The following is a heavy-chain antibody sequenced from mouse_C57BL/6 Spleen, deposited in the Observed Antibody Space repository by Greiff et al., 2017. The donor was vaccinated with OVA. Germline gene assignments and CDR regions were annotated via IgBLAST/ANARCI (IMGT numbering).Heavy chain of an antibody. V-gene: IGHV14-3*01. Sequence: EVQRVESVAELVRPGASVKLSCTASGFNIKNTYMHWVKQRPEQGLEWIGRIDPANGNTKYAPKFQGKATITADTSSNTAYLQLSSLTSEDTAIYYCARGYYYGSSPYAMDYWGQGTSVTVSS. D-gene: IGHD1-1*01. CDR1: GFNIKNTY. CDR2: IDPANGNT. CDR3: ARGYYYGSSPYAMDY. J-gene: IGHJ4*01.